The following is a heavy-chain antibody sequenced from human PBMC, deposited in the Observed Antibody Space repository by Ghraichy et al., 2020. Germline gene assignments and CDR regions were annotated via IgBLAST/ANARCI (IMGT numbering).Heavy chain of an antibody. CDR3: ARSSTFCSGGSCYGMDV. V-gene: IGHV4-59*01. D-gene: IGHD2-15*01. CDR1: GGSISSYY. Sequence: SQTLSLTCTVSGGSISSYYWSWIRQPPGKGLEWIGYIYYSGSTNYNPSLKSRVTISVDTSKNQFSLKLSSVTAADTAVYYCARSSTFCSGGSCYGMDVWGQGTTVTVSS. J-gene: IGHJ6*02. CDR2: IYYSGST.